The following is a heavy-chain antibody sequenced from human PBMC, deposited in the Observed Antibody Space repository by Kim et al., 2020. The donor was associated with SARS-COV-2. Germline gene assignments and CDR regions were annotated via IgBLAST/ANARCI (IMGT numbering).Heavy chain of an antibody. D-gene: IGHD5-12*01. J-gene: IGHJ4*02. Sequence: ATEFQARVTITADESTSTAYMELSSLGSEDTAVYYCARGRDGYPPYYFDYWGQGTLVTVSS. V-gene: IGHV1-69*01. CDR3: ARGRDGYPPYYFDY.